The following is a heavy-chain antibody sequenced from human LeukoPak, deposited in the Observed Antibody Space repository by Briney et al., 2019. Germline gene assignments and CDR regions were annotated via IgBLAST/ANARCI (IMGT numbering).Heavy chain of an antibody. CDR1: GYSISSGYY. CDR3: AGGYCSSTSCYREYFQH. D-gene: IGHD2-2*02. CDR2: IYHSGST. Sequence: SETLSLTCAVSGYSISSGYYWGWLRQPPGKGLEWIGTIYHSGSTYYNPSLKSRVTISVDTSKNQFSLKLSSVTAADTAVYYCAGGYCSSTSCYREYFQHWGQGTLVTVSS. V-gene: IGHV4-38-2*01. J-gene: IGHJ1*01.